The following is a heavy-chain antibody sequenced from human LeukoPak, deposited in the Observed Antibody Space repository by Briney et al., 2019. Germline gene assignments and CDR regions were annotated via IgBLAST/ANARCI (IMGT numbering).Heavy chain of an antibody. CDR2: IFPGDSET. V-gene: IGHV5-51*01. Sequence: GESLKISCKGSGYSFTTHWIGWVRQMPGQGPEWMGIIFPGDSETLYSPSLEGQVTIAADKSISTAYLQWSSLKASDTATYYCATSESQTKFDYWGQGTLVTVSS. CDR1: GYSFTTHW. J-gene: IGHJ4*02. D-gene: IGHD1/OR15-1a*01. CDR3: ATSESQTKFDY.